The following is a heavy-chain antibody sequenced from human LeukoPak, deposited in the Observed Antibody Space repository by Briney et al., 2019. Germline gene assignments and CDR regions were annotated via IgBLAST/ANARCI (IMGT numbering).Heavy chain of an antibody. CDR1: GFTVSSNY. J-gene: IGHJ3*02. D-gene: IGHD2/OR15-2a*01. V-gene: IGHV3-53*01. Sequence: PGGSLRLSCAASGFTVSSNYMSWVRQAPGKGLEWVSVIYSGGSTYYADSVKGRFTISRDNSKNTLYLQMNSLRAEDTAVYYCARDIRLLEVPDAFDIWGQGTMVTVSS. CDR2: IYSGGST. CDR3: ARDIRLLEVPDAFDI.